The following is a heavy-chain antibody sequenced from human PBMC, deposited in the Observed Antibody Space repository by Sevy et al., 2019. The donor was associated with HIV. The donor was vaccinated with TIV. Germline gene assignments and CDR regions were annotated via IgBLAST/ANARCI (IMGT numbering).Heavy chain of an antibody. CDR3: ARAALRAVADPPDY. J-gene: IGHJ4*02. CDR2: INTNTGNP. V-gene: IGHV7-4-1*02. CDR1: GYTFTSYA. D-gene: IGHD6-19*01. Sequence: ASVKVSCKASGYTFTSYAMNWVRQAPGQGLEWMGRINTNTGNPTYAQGFTGRFVFSLDTSVSTAYLQISSLKAEDTAVYYCARAALRAVADPPDYWGQGTLVTVSS.